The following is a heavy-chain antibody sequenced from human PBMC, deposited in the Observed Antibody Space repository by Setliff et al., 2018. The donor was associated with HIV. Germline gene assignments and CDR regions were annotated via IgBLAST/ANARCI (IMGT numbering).Heavy chain of an antibody. Sequence: GGSLRLSCAASGFAFSSQAMSWVRQAPGKGLEWVANIGQDGSEKNYVDSVKGRFTISRDNAKNSMDLQMNSLRAEDTAVYYCVRHKDRWGAIDYWGQGTLVTVSS. CDR2: IGQDGSEK. V-gene: IGHV3-7*01. J-gene: IGHJ4*02. CDR1: GFAFSSQA. D-gene: IGHD7-27*01. CDR3: VRHKDRWGAIDY.